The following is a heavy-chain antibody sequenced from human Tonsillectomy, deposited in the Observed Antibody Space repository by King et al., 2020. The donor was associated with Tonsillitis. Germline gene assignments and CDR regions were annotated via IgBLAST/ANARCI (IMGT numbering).Heavy chain of an antibody. CDR1: VDTFSTYS. J-gene: IGHJ5*02. D-gene: IGHD6-19*01. CDR3: ARSIVVAGQGGDWFDP. Sequence: QLVQSGAEVRKPGSSVKVSCKASVDTFSTYSINWVRQAPGQGLEWMGRIIPVFGITNYAQKLQGRGTIAADKSTTTAYMELSSLRAEDTAVYYCARSIVVAGQGGDWFDPWGQGTLVTVSS. V-gene: IGHV1-69*09. CDR2: IIPVFGIT.